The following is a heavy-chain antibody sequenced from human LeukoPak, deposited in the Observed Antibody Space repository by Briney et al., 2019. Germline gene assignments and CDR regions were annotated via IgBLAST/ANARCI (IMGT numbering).Heavy chain of an antibody. CDR2: IYTSGST. Sequence: SETLSLTCTDSGGSISSYYWSWIRQPAGKGLEWIGRIYTSGSTNYNPSPKSRVTMLVDTSKNQFSLKLSSVTAADTAVYYCARDRGSYGLDYWGQGTLVTVSS. V-gene: IGHV4-4*07. J-gene: IGHJ4*02. D-gene: IGHD1-26*01. CDR3: ARDRGSYGLDY. CDR1: GGSISSYY.